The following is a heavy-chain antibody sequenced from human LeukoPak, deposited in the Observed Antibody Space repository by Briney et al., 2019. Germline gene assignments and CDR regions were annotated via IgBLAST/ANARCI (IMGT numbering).Heavy chain of an antibody. Sequence: ASVKVSCKASGYTFTSYDINWVRQATGQGLEWMGWMNPNSGNTGYAQKFQGRVTMTRNTSISTAYMELSSLRSEDTAVYYCARGTEWQPWLDYWGQGTLVTVSS. CDR1: GYTFTSYD. D-gene: IGHD1-26*01. CDR2: MNPNSGNT. J-gene: IGHJ4*02. V-gene: IGHV1-8*01. CDR3: ARGTEWQPWLDY.